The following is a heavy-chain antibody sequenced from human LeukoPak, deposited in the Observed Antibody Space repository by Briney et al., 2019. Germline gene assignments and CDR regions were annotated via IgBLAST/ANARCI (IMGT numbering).Heavy chain of an antibody. Sequence: SETLSLTCAVYGGSFSGYYWSWIRQPPGKGLEWIGEIYHSGSTNYNPSSMSRVTISVEESKNQFHCKQSSVTAAVTAVYYCTREYYGDFPYFDYWGQGTLVTVSS. CDR3: TREYYGDFPYFDY. CDR2: IYHSGST. D-gene: IGHD4-17*01. J-gene: IGHJ4*02. V-gene: IGHV4-34*01. CDR1: GGSFSGYY.